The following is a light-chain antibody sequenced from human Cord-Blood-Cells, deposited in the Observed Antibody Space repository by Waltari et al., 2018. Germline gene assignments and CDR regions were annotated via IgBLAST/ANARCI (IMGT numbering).Light chain of an antibody. Sequence: HSVTISCTGTSSDVGGYHYVSWYQQNPGKAPKLMIYEVSKRPSGVPGRFSGSKSGNTASLTVSGLQAEDEADYYCSSDAGSIKWLFGGGTKLTVL. CDR2: EVS. J-gene: IGLJ3*02. V-gene: IGLV2-8*01. CDR1: SSDVGGYHY. CDR3: SSDAGSIKWL.